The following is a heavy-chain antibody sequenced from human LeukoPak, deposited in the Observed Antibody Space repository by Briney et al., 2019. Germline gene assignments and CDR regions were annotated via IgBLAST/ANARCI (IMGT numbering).Heavy chain of an antibody. CDR3: ARGGRTYSNSSYYYYYGMDV. J-gene: IGHJ6*02. Sequence: ASVKVSCKASGYTFTSYDINWVRPATGQGLEWMGWMNPNSGNTGYAQKFQGRVTMTRNTSISTAYMELSSLRSEDTAVYYCARGGRTYSNSSYYYYYGMDVWGQGTTVTVSS. CDR2: MNPNSGNT. D-gene: IGHD4-4*01. CDR1: GYTFTSYD. V-gene: IGHV1-8*01.